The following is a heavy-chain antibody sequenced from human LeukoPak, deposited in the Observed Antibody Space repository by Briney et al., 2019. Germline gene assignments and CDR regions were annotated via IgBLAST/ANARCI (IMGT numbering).Heavy chain of an antibody. V-gene: IGHV4-59*01. J-gene: IGHJ4*02. CDR1: GGFISSYY. Sequence: SETLSLTCTVSGGFISSYYWSWIRQPPGKGLEWIGYIYYSGSTNYNPSLKSRVTISVDTSKNQFSLKLSSVTAADTAVYYCAREGCSGGSCSTYFDYWGQGTLVTVSS. D-gene: IGHD2-15*01. CDR2: IYYSGST. CDR3: AREGCSGGSCSTYFDY.